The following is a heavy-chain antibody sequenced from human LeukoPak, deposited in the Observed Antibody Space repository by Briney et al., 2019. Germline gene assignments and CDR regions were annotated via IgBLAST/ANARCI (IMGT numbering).Heavy chain of an antibody. CDR1: GYTFTGYY. V-gene: IGHV1-2*02. J-gene: IGHJ6*03. CDR3: ARDRVNIVVVPAAMAYYYYYMDV. D-gene: IGHD2-2*01. Sequence: ASVKVSCKASGYTFTGYYMHWVRQAPGQGLEWMGWINPNSGGTNYAQKFQGRVTMTRDTSISTAYMELSRLGSDDTAVYYCARDRVNIVVVPAAMAYYYYYMDVWGKGTTVTVSS. CDR2: INPNSGGT.